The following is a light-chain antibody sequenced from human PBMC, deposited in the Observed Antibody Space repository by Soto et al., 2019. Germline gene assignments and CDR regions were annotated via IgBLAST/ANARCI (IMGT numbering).Light chain of an antibody. V-gene: IGLV2-23*01. Sequence: QSALTQPASVSGSPGQSITISCTGTSSDVGSYNLVSWYQQHPGKAPKLMIYEGSKRPSGVSNRFSGSKSGNTASLTISGLLAEDEADYYCCSYAGSSTLVFGGGTQLTVL. CDR3: CSYAGSSTLV. J-gene: IGLJ2*01. CDR1: SSDVGSYNL. CDR2: EGS.